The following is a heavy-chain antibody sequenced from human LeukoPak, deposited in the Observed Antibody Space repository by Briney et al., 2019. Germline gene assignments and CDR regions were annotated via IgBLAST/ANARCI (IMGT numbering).Heavy chain of an antibody. CDR2: IKTKANNYAT. Sequence: GGSLRLSCAASGFAFSGSFIHWVRQASGKGLEWVGRIKTKANNYATAYAASVQGRFTISRDGSRTTAYLQMNSLKTEDTAVYYCIRNSNGLYWFDPWGQGTLVTVSS. CDR3: IRNSNGLYWFDP. V-gene: IGHV3-73*01. J-gene: IGHJ5*02. D-gene: IGHD2-8*01. CDR1: GFAFSGSF.